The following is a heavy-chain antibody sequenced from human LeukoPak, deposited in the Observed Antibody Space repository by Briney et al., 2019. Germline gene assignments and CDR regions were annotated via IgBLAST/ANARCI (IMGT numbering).Heavy chain of an antibody. D-gene: IGHD6-19*01. J-gene: IGHJ4*02. CDR2: IKSKTDGRTT. V-gene: IGHV3-15*01. CDR3: TTDRQWLVCDF. CDR1: RFTLSNAW. Sequence: GGSLRLSCAASRFTLSNAWMSWVRQAPGKGLEWVGRIKSKTDGRTTDYAAPVKGRFTISKDDSKNTLYLQMNSLKTEDTAVYYCTTDRQWLVCDFWGQGTRVTVP.